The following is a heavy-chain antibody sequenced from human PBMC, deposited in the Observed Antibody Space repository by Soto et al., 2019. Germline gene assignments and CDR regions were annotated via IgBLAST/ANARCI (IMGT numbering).Heavy chain of an antibody. CDR1: GFSLRTNEMG. CDR2: FFWDDDK. CDR3: ARRSVSETNYFDP. J-gene: IGHJ5*02. V-gene: IGHV2-5*02. Sequence: SGPTLVNPPQTLTLTCTFSGFSLRTNEMGVGWIRQPPGKALEWLALFFWDDDKHTNPSLSARLTITKDTSKNQVVLTMTNMEPVDTATYYCARRSVSETNYFDPWGQGILVTVSS.